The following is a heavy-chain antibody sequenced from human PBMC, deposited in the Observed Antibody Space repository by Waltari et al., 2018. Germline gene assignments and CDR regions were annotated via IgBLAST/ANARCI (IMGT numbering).Heavy chain of an antibody. CDR1: GGSFSGYY. Sequence: QVQLQQWGAGLLKPSETLSLTCAVYGGSFSGYYWSWIRQPPGKGLEWIGEINHSGSTNYNPSLKSRVTISVDTSKNQFSLKLSSVTAADTAVYYCARGWWVGGDYRFDYWGQGTLVTVSS. CDR2: INHSGST. CDR3: ARGWWVGGDYRFDY. D-gene: IGHD4-17*01. V-gene: IGHV4-34*01. J-gene: IGHJ4*02.